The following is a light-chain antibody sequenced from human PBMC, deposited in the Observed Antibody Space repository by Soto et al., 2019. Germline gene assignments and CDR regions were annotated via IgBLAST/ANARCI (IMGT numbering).Light chain of an antibody. CDR2: KAS. J-gene: IGKJ4*01. CDR3: QQYHSYSLT. V-gene: IGKV1-5*03. Sequence: DIQMTQSPSTLSASVGDRVTITCRASQSISSWLAWYQQKPGKAPKLLIYKASSLEGGVPSRFSGSVSGTDFTLTICSLQPDDFATYYCQQYHSYSLTFGGGTKVDIK. CDR1: QSISSW.